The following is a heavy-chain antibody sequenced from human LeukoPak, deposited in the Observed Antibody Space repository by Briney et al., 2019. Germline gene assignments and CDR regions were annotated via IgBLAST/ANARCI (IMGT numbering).Heavy chain of an antibody. D-gene: IGHD3-10*01. CDR2: ISYDGTNK. CDR3: ASQVRGDTFDY. J-gene: IGHJ4*02. CDR1: GFIFSSYG. V-gene: IGHV3-30*03. Sequence: PGRSLRLSCAASGFIFSSYGLHWVRQAPGKGLEWVAVISYDGTNKYYADSVEGRFTISRDNSKNTVYLQMNSLRVEDTAVYYCASQVRGDTFDYWGQGTLVTVSS.